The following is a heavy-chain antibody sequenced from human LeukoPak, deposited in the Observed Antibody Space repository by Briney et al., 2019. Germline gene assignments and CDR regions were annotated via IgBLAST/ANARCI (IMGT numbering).Heavy chain of an antibody. V-gene: IGHV3-74*01. CDR3: ARGRGGIAAAGTLQPHYYYYMDV. CDR2: INSDGSSR. J-gene: IGHJ6*03. D-gene: IGHD6-13*01. CDR1: GFTFSSYW. Sequence: GGSLRLSCAASGFTFSSYWMHWVRQAPGRGLVCVSRINSDGSSRSYADSVKGRFTISRDNAKNTLYLQMNSLRAEDTAVYHCARGRGGIAAAGTLQPHYYYYMDVWGKGTTVTISS.